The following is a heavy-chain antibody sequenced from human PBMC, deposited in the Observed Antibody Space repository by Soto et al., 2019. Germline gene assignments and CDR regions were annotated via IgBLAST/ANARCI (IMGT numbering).Heavy chain of an antibody. D-gene: IGHD4-17*01. Sequence: SETLSLTCAVSGASISSGGYSWSWIRQPPGEGLEWIGYIYYSGSTYYNPSLKSRVTISLERSKNQFSLSLSSVTAADTAVYYCASFSTVSRGVFDYWGQGTLVTVSS. CDR3: ASFSTVSRGVFDY. V-gene: IGHV4-30-2*01. CDR1: GASISSGGYS. CDR2: IYYSGST. J-gene: IGHJ4*02.